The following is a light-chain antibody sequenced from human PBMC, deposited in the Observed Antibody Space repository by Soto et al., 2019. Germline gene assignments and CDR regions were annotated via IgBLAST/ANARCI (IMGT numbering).Light chain of an antibody. V-gene: IGLV1-40*01. CDR2: GNN. CDR3: QSYDSTLSARDV. CDR1: SSNIGAGYD. Sequence: QSVLTQPPSVSGAPGPRVTISCTGSSSNIGAGYDVHWYQQRPGTAPKLLIFGNNNRPSGVPDRFSGSKSGTSASLAITGLQAEDEGDYYCQSYDSTLSARDVFGTGTKLTVL. J-gene: IGLJ1*01.